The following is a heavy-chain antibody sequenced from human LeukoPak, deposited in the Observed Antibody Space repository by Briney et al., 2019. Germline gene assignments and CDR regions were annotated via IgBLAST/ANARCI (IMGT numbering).Heavy chain of an antibody. Sequence: ASVEVSCKASGYTFTGYYMHWVRQAPGQGLEWMGWINPNSGGTNYAQKFQGRVTMTRDTSISTAYMELSRLRSDDTAVYYCARVGSNRDYYFDYWGQGTLVTVSS. CDR2: INPNSGGT. CDR3: ARVGSNRDYYFDY. CDR1: GYTFTGYY. D-gene: IGHD3-16*02. J-gene: IGHJ4*02. V-gene: IGHV1-2*02.